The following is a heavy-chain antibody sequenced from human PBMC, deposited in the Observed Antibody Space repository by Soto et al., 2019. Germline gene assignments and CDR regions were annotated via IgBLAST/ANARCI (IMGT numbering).Heavy chain of an antibody. J-gene: IGHJ6*02. D-gene: IGHD6-13*01. CDR1: GGSVSSNSAA. Sequence: SQTLSLTCAISGGSVSSNSAAWNWIRQSPSRGLEWLGRTYYRSKWYNDYAVSVKSRITINPDTSKNQFSLQLNSVTPEDTAVYYCARWGEGQQLVSSGMDVSGQGTTVTVSS. V-gene: IGHV6-1*01. CDR2: TYYRSKWYN. CDR3: ARWGEGQQLVSSGMDV.